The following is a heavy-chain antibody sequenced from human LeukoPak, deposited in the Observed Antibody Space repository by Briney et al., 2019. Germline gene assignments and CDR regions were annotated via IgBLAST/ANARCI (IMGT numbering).Heavy chain of an antibody. D-gene: IGHD2-2*01. CDR1: GYTFTSYY. CDR3: ARVPGYCSSTSCRGFDP. Sequence: GASVKVSCKASGYTFTSYYMHWVRQAPGQGLEWMGWINPNSGGTNYAQKFQGRVTMTRDTSISTAYMELSRLRSDDTAVYYCARVPGYCSSTSCRGFDPWGQGTLVTVSS. J-gene: IGHJ5*02. V-gene: IGHV1-2*02. CDR2: INPNSGGT.